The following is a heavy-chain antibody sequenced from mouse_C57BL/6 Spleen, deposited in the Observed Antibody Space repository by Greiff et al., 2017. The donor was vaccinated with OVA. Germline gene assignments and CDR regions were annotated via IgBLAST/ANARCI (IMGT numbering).Heavy chain of an antibody. D-gene: IGHD1-1*01. Sequence: EVKLQESGPELVKPGASVKISCKASGYSFTGYYMNWVKQSPEKSLEWIGEINPSTGGTTYNQKFKAKATLTVDKSSSTAYMQLKSLTSEDSAVYYCARSLRSWFAYWGQGTLVTVSA. CDR2: INPSTGGT. CDR1: GYSFTGYY. J-gene: IGHJ3*01. V-gene: IGHV1-42*01. CDR3: ARSLRSWFAY.